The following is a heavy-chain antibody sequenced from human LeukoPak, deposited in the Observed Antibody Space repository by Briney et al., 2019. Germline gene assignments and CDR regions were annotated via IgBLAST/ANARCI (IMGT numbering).Heavy chain of an antibody. CDR3: ARVGVVTGYYFDY. CDR1: GGSISSYY. Sequence: PSETLSLTCTVSGGSISSYYWSWIRQSPGKGLECIGYIHYTGSTNYNPSLKSRVTISVDTSKNQFSLKLSSVTAADTAVYYCARVGVVTGYYFDYWGQGTLVTVSS. D-gene: IGHD4-23*01. CDR2: IHYTGST. J-gene: IGHJ4*02. V-gene: IGHV4-59*12.